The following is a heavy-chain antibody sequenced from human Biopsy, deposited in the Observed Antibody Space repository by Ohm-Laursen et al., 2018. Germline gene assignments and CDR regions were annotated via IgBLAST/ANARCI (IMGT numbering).Heavy chain of an antibody. V-gene: IGHV3-48*03. D-gene: IGHD1-26*01. CDR1: GFTFSSYA. CDR3: ARDGIVGARFNAFDI. J-gene: IGHJ3*02. Sequence: SLRLSCAASGFTFSSYAITWVRQAPGKGLEWVSYISSSGSTIYYADSVKGRFTISRDNVKNSLHLQMTSLRAEDTAVYYFARDGIVGARFNAFDIWGQGTMVTVSS. CDR2: ISSSGSTI.